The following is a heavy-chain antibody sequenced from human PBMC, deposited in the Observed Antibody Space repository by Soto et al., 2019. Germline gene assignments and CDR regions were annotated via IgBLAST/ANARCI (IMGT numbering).Heavy chain of an antibody. D-gene: IGHD3-3*01. CDR1: GGSISSSNW. CDR3: ARNHDFWSGYSALDY. V-gene: IGHV4-4*02. J-gene: IGHJ4*02. Sequence: QVQQQESGPGLVKPSGTLSLTCAVSGGSISSSNWWSWVRQPPGKGLEWIGEIYHSGSTNYNPSLKSRVTISVDKSKNQFSLKLSSVTAADTAVYYCARNHDFWSGYSALDYWGQGTLVTVSS. CDR2: IYHSGST.